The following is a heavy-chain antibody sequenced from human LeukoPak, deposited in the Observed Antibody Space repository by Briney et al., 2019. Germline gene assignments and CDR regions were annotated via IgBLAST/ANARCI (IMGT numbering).Heavy chain of an antibody. CDR3: ARAIRGQPDY. CDR2: INHSGST. V-gene: IGHV4-34*01. D-gene: IGHD1-1*01. J-gene: IGHJ4*02. CDR1: GGSFSGYY. Sequence: SETLSLTCAVYGGSFSGYYWSWIRQPPGKGLEWIGEINHSGSTNYDPSLKSRVTISVDTSKNQFSLKLSSVTAADTAVYYCARAIRGQPDYWGQGTLVTVSS.